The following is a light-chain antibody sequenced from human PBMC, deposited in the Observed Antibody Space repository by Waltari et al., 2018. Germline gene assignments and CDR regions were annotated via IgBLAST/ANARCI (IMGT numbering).Light chain of an antibody. V-gene: IGLV3-9*01. Sequence: YDVTQTISVSVALGPTARITCGGDKIGGKKVHWYQQRPGQAPVLVIYRDNNRPSGISDRFSGSNSGNTATLTIFKVQAGDDADYYCQVWDSNINVFGSGTKVTVL. J-gene: IGLJ6*01. CDR2: RDN. CDR1: KIGGKK. CDR3: QVWDSNINV.